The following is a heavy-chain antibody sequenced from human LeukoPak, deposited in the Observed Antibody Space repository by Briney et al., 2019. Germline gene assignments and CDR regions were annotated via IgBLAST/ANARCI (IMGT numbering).Heavy chain of an antibody. D-gene: IGHD3-9*01. CDR2: IYYSGST. CDR1: GGSISSYY. Sequence: SETLSLTCTVSGGSISSYYWSWIRQPPGKGLEWIGYIYYSGSTNYNPSLKSRVTISVDTSKNQFSLKLSSVTAADTAVYYCARDSSGLRYFDWLSLKPYYYYGMDDWGQGTTVTVSS. CDR3: ARDSSGLRYFDWLSLKPYYYYGMDD. J-gene: IGHJ6*02. V-gene: IGHV4-59*01.